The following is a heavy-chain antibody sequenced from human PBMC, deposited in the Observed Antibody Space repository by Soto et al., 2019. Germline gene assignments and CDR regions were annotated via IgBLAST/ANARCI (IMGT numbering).Heavy chain of an antibody. CDR3: SRYGSGECNRGSCYSPFDY. V-gene: IGHV4-39*01. Sequence: PSETLSLTCTVSGGSISSTNHYWGWIRQPPGKGLEWIGTIYYSGTTYYQTSLKSQVNKSVETSNKQLSLKQRSVTAADTAVYYCSRYGSGECNRGSCYSPFDYWGQGTLVTVSS. CDR1: GGSISSTNHY. D-gene: IGHD2-15*01. J-gene: IGHJ4*02. CDR2: IYYSGTT.